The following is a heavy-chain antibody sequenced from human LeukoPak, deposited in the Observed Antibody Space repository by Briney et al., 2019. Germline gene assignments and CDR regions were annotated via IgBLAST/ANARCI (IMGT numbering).Heavy chain of an antibody. J-gene: IGHJ4*02. CDR2: IYYSGST. V-gene: IGHV4-30-4*08. CDR1: GGSISSGDYY. Sequence: SETLSLTCTVSGGSISSGDYYWSWIRQPPGKGLEWIGYIYYSGSTYYNPSLKSRVTISVDTSKNQFSLKLSSVTAADTAVYYCARAEGFWSGYPDYWGQGTLVTVSS. CDR3: ARAEGFWSGYPDY. D-gene: IGHD3-3*01.